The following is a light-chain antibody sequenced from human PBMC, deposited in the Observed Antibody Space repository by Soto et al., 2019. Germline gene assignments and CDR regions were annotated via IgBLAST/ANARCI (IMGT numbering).Light chain of an antibody. Sequence: QSALTQPASVSGSPGQSITMSCTGTTSDVGAYNYVSWFQQYPGKAPKLMIYDVSTRPSGVSYRFSGSKSGNTASLTISGLQAEDEADYYCSSYTTTDTYVFGTGTKVTVL. CDR1: TSDVGAYNY. CDR3: SSYTTTDTYV. CDR2: DVS. J-gene: IGLJ1*01. V-gene: IGLV2-14*01.